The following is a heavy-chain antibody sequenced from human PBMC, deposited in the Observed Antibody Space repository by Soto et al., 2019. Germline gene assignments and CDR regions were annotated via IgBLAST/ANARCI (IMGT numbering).Heavy chain of an antibody. V-gene: IGHV4-34*01. CDR3: ARNPPYDSSGYYRRRFRQNPY. Sequence: SETLSLTCAVYGGSFSGYYWSWIRQPPGKGLEWIGEINHSGSTNYNPSLKSRVTISVDTSKNQFSLKLSSVTAADTAVYYCARNPPYDSSGYYRRRFRQNPYWGQGTLVTVSS. CDR2: INHSGST. D-gene: IGHD3-22*01. CDR1: GGSFSGYY. J-gene: IGHJ4*02.